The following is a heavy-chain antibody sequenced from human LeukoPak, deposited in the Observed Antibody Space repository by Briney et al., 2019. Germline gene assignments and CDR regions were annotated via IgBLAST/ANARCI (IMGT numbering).Heavy chain of an antibody. CDR2: IYPGDSDT. Sequence: GESLKISCKGSGYSFTSYWIGWVRQMPGKGLEWMGIIYPGDSDTRYSPSFQGQVTISADKSISTAYLQWSSLKASDTAMYYCAGSRLAAAPRSQFDYWGQGTLVTVSS. V-gene: IGHV5-51*01. D-gene: IGHD6-13*01. CDR1: GYSFTSYW. J-gene: IGHJ4*02. CDR3: AGSRLAAAPRSQFDY.